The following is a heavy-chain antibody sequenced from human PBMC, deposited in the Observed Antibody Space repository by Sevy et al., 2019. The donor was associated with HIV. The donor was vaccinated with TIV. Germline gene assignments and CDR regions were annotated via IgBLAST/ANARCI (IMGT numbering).Heavy chain of an antibody. J-gene: IGHJ3*02. D-gene: IGHD3-22*01. V-gene: IGHV4-38-2*01. CDR1: GYSISSGYY. Sequence: SETLSLTCDVSGYSISSGYYGGWIRQPPGKGLEWIGSIYHSGSTYDNPSLKRRVTISVDTSKNQFSLKLRSVTAADTAVYYCARTLRGDFDSSASAFDIWGQGTMVTVSS. CDR3: ARTLRGDFDSSASAFDI. CDR2: IYHSGST.